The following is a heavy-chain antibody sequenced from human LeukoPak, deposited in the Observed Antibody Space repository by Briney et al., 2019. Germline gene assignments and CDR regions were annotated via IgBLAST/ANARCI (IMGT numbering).Heavy chain of an antibody. V-gene: IGHV4-34*01. Sequence: SETLSLTCAVYGGSFSGYYWSWIRQPPGKGLEWIGEINHSGSTNYNPSLKSRVTISVDTSKNQFSLKLSSVTAADTAVYYCARVLKATRLRNYYYMDVWGKGTTVTVSS. J-gene: IGHJ6*03. CDR1: GGSFSGYY. CDR3: ARVLKATRLRNYYYMDV. CDR2: INHSGST. D-gene: IGHD1-26*01.